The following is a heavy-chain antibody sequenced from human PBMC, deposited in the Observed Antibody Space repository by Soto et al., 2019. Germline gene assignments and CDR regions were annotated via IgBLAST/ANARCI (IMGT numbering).Heavy chain of an antibody. D-gene: IGHD2-15*01. J-gene: IGHJ4*02. Sequence: QQQLQESGSGLVKPLETLSLACTVSGLSIDRGAYSWSWIRQPPGKGLEWVGSISQGGDTYYNPSLTGRVTISVDRPRNQFSLNLTSVSAADTAVYYSASLSGYRYYFDYWGQGILVTVSS. CDR3: ASLSGYRYYFDY. CDR2: ISQGGDT. CDR1: GLSIDRGAYS. V-gene: IGHV4-30-2*01.